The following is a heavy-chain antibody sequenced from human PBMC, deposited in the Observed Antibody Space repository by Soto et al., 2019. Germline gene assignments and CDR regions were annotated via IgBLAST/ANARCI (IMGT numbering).Heavy chain of an antibody. V-gene: IGHV1-18*01. D-gene: IGHD3-16*01. CDR3: ARARADPPGGGINWFDL. CDR1: GYSFSRYG. Sequence: QIQLVQSGAALKKPGASVKVSCKASGYSFSRYGISWVRLAPGQGLEWMGWINPYSGYTIYEQNLQDRITMTADTSTTTAYMELRSLRSDDTAMYYCARARADPPGGGINWFDLWGQGTLVTVSS. J-gene: IGHJ5*02. CDR2: INPYSGYT.